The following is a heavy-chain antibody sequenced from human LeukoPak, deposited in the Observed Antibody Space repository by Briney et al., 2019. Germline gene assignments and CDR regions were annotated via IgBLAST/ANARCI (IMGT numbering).Heavy chain of an antibody. V-gene: IGHV3-33*01. CDR2: IWYDGSNK. CDR1: GFTFSSYG. CDR3: ARAGIVGALDY. Sequence: GGSLRLSCAASGFTFSSYGMHWVRQAPGKGLEWVAVIWYDGSNKYYADSVKGRFTISRDNSKNTLYLQMNSLRAEDTAVYYCARAGIVGALDYWGQGTLVTVSS. J-gene: IGHJ4*02. D-gene: IGHD1-26*01.